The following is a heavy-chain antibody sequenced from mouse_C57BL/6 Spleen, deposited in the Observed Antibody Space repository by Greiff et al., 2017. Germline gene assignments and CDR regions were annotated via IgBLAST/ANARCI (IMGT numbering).Heavy chain of an antibody. CDR2: ISSGGDYI. D-gene: IGHD1-1*01. V-gene: IGHV5-9-1*02. CDR3: TRDYYGSSFAY. J-gene: IGHJ3*01. CDR1: GFTFSSYA. Sequence: EVKLMESGEGLVKPGGSLKLSCAASGFTFSSYAMSWVRQTPEKRLEWVAYISSGGDYIYYADTVKGRFTISRDNARNTLYLQISSLKSEDTAMYYCTRDYYGSSFAYWGQGTLVTVSA.